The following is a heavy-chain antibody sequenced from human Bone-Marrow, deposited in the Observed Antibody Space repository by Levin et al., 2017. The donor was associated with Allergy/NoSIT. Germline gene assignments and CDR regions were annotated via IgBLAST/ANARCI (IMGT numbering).Heavy chain of an antibody. V-gene: IGHV1-46*01. Sequence: ASVKVSCKASGFRLTSYYIHWVRQAPGQGLEWMGIINPSEDTTAYAQKFQGRVTVTMDTSTSTVYMELTSLRYEDTAMYFCGTSAFDYWGQGTLVTVSS. CDR3: GTSAFDY. CDR2: INPSEDTT. D-gene: IGHD3-10*01. CDR1: GFRLTSYY. J-gene: IGHJ4*02.